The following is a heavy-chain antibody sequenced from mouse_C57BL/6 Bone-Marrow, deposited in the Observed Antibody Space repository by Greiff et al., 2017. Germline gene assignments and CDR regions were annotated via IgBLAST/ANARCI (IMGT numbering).Heavy chain of an antibody. CDR2: ILPGSGST. CDR3: ARRGLHYYGSSYGDY. V-gene: IGHV1-9*01. J-gene: IGHJ2*01. CDR1: GYTFTGYW. D-gene: IGHD1-1*01. Sequence: QVQLQQSGAELMKPGASVKLSCKASGYTFTGYWIAWVKQRPGHGLEWIGEILPGSGSTNYNEKFKGKATFTADTSSNTAYMQLSSLTTEDSAIDSCARRGLHYYGSSYGDYWGQGTTLTVSS.